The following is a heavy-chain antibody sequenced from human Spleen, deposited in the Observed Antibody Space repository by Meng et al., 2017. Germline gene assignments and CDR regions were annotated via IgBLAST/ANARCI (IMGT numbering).Heavy chain of an antibody. V-gene: IGHV3-23*01. D-gene: IGHD3-22*01. CDR3: AKDPRWCYYDSSGCP. CDR1: GFTFSSSE. CDR2: ISAGGGDT. J-gene: IGHJ5*02. Sequence: GESLKISCAASGFTFSSSEMNWVRQAPGKGLEWVSAISAGGGDTNYADSVRGRFTISRDTSKNTVYLQMNSLRAEDTAVYYCAKDPRWCYYDSSGCPWGQGTLVTVSS.